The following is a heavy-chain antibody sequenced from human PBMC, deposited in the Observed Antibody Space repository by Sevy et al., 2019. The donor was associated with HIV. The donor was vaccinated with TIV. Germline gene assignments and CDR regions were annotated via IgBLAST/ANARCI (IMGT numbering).Heavy chain of an antibody. CDR3: TKGKIGTFDS. Sequence: GGSLRLSCAASGFTFTNFAMSWVRQAPGKGLEWVSTISRDGGTTYYADSVTGRFNSSGDNSKNTLFVQMSSLRSDDTATYYCTKGKIGTFDSWGQGALVTVSS. D-gene: IGHD1-26*01. CDR1: GFTFTNFA. CDR2: ISRDGGTT. J-gene: IGHJ4*02. V-gene: IGHV3-23*01.